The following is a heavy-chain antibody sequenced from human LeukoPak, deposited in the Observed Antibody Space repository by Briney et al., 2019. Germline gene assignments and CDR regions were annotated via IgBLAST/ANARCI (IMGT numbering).Heavy chain of an antibody. J-gene: IGHJ6*02. V-gene: IGHV7-4-1*02. CDR1: GYTFTSYA. Sequence: ASVKVSCKASGYTFTSYAMNWARQAPGQGLEWMGWINTNTGNPTYAQGFTGRFVFSLDTSVSTAYLQISSLKAEDTAVYYCARDQYCSSTSCYHGYCYYGMDVWGQGTTATVSS. D-gene: IGHD2-2*01. CDR3: ARDQYCSSTSCYHGYCYYGMDV. CDR2: INTNTGNP.